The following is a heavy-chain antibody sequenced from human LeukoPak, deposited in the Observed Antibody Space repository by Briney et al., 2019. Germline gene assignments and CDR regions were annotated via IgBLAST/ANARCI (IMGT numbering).Heavy chain of an antibody. CDR2: IIPIFGTA. CDR1: GGTFSSYA. CDR3: ARDRSSRYSYGLSY. D-gene: IGHD5-18*01. J-gene: IGHJ4*02. V-gene: IGHV1-69*01. Sequence: AASVKVSCKASGGTFSSYAISWLRQAPGQGLEWMGGIIPIFGTANYAQKFQGRVTITADESTSTAYMELSSLRSEDTAVCYCARDRSSRYSYGLSYWGQETLVTVSS.